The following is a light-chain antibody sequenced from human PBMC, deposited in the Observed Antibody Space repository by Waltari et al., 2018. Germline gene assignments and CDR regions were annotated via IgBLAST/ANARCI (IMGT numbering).Light chain of an antibody. Sequence: SSELTQDPAVSVALGQIVRVTCQGDSLSRPYASWYQQKPGQAPVLVIYGQNNRPSGIPDRFSGSSSGNTASLTITGAQAEDEADYYCNSRESSGNNWVFGGGTKLTVL. CDR3: NSRESSGNNWV. V-gene: IGLV3-19*01. CDR2: GQN. CDR1: SLSRPY. J-gene: IGLJ3*02.